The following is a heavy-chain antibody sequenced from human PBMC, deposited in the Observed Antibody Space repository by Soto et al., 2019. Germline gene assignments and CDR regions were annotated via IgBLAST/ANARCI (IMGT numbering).Heavy chain of an antibody. D-gene: IGHD4-4*01. CDR1: GFTFSTYW. V-gene: IGHV3-74*01. CDR3: ARAKGNSGAFDI. J-gene: IGHJ3*02. Sequence: EAQLVESGGGLVQPGGSLRLSCAASGFTFSTYWMHWVRQAPGKGLVWVSRTISDGSTANYADPVKGRFTISRDNAKNTLYLQMNSLRAEDTAVYYCARAKGNSGAFDIWGQGTMVTVSS. CDR2: TISDGSTA.